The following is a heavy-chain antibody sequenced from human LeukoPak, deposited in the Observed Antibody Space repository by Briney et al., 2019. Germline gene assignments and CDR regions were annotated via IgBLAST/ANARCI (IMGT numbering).Heavy chain of an antibody. Sequence: GGSLRLSCAASGFTFSGYSMTRVRQAPGKVLELVSSISTTSDYIHYADSLKGRVAISRDNAKNSLYLQMNSLRAEDTDVYYCARGGIYSQGFDYWGQGSLVTVSS. D-gene: IGHD6-13*01. CDR2: ISTTSDYI. V-gene: IGHV3-21*01. CDR1: GFTFSGYS. J-gene: IGHJ4*02. CDR3: ARGGIYSQGFDY.